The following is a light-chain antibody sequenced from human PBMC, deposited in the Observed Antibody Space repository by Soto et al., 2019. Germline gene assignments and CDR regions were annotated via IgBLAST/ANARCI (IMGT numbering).Light chain of an antibody. CDR2: DAS. CDR1: QSISSW. V-gene: IGKV1-5*01. CDR3: QQYNSYSPT. Sequence: DIQMTQSPSTLSASVGDRVTITCRASQSISSWLAWYQQKPGKAPKLLIYDASSLESGVPSRFSGSGSGTEFTLTISRLQPDDFATYYCQQYNSYSPTFGQGTKVQI. J-gene: IGKJ1*01.